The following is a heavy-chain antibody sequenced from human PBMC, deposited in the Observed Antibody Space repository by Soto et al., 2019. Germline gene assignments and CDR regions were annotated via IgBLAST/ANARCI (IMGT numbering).Heavy chain of an antibody. CDR1: GGSFSGYY. V-gene: IGHV4-34*01. J-gene: IGHJ1*01. D-gene: IGHD3-3*01. CDR2: INHSGST. CDR3: TSLRFLEWSREYFQH. Sequence: SETLSLTCAVYGGSFSGYYWSWIRQPPGKGLEWIGEINHSGSTNYNPSLKSRVTISVDTSKNQFSLKLSSVTAADTAVYYCTSLRFLEWSREYFQHWAQGTLVTVSS.